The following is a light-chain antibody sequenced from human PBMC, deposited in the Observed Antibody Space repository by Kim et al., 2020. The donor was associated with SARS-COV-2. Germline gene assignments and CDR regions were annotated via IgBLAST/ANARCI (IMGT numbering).Light chain of an antibody. Sequence: GQSITISCTGTRTDVGGYNYVSWYQQHPGKAPKIMIYDVNKRPSGVSNRFSGSKSGNTASLTISGLQAEDEADYYCSSYTTISTWVFGGGTQLTVL. CDR3: SSYTTISTWV. CDR2: DVN. J-gene: IGLJ3*02. V-gene: IGLV2-14*03. CDR1: RTDVGGYNY.